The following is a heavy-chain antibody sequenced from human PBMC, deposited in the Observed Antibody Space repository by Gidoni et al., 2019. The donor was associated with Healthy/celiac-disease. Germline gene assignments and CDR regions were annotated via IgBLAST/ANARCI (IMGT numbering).Heavy chain of an antibody. V-gene: IGHV3-33*01. J-gene: IGHJ4*02. D-gene: IGHD3-16*01. Sequence: QVPGKGLEWVAVIWDDGSNKYYADYVKGRFTISRDNSKNTLYLQMNSLRAEDTAVYYCARDYDYVWGSYQGFDYWGQGTLVTVSS. CDR2: IWDDGSNK. CDR3: ARDYDYVWGSYQGFDY.